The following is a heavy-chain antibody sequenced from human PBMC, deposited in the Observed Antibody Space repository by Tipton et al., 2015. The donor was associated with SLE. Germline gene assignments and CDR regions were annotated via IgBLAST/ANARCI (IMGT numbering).Heavy chain of an antibody. CDR3: AGFGVVIIKDY. J-gene: IGHJ4*02. V-gene: IGHV4-34*01. CDR1: GGSFSGYY. CDR2: INHSGST. Sequence: TLSLTCAVYGGSFSGYYWSWIRQPPGKGLEWIGEINHSGSTNYNPSLKSRVTISVDTSKNQFSLKLSSVTAADTAVYYCAGFGVVIIKDYWGQGTLVTVSS. D-gene: IGHD3-3*01.